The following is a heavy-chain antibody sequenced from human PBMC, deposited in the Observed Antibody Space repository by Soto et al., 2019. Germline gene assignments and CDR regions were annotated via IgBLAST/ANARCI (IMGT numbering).Heavy chain of an antibody. Sequence: QVQLVQSGAEVKKPGSSVKVSCKASGGTFSSYAISWVRQAPGQGLQWMGGIIPIFGTAHYAQKFQGRVTITADEDTSTAYMGLSSMRSEDTAVYYCSRPRPDYDILSGYQKNYGMDVWGQGTTVTVS. D-gene: IGHD3-9*01. CDR1: GGTFSSYA. CDR3: SRPRPDYDILSGYQKNYGMDV. V-gene: IGHV1-69*01. J-gene: IGHJ6*02. CDR2: IIPIFGTA.